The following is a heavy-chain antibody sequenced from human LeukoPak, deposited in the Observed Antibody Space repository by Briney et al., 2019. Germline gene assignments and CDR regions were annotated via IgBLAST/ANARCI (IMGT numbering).Heavy chain of an antibody. J-gene: IGHJ4*02. CDR3: ARDREEYYYDSSGYSLGY. D-gene: IGHD3-22*01. CDR1: GGTFSSYA. CDR2: IIPIFGTA. Sequence: SVKVSCKASGGTFSSYAISWVRQAPGQGLEWMGGIIPIFGTANYAQKFQGRVTITADESTSTAYMELSSLRSEDTAVYYCARDREEYYYDSSGYSLGYWGQGTLVTVSS. V-gene: IGHV1-69*01.